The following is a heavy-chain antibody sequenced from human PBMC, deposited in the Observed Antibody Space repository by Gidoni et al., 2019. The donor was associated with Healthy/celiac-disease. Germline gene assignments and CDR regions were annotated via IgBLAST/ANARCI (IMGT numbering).Heavy chain of an antibody. D-gene: IGHD2-21*02. Sequence: QVQVVESGGGLVKPGGALRLTGAGAGFNISDYYMLWIRQAPGKGLEWVSYISSSSSYTNYADSVKGRFTISRDNAKNSLYLQMNSLRAEDTAVYYCARVVVVTANWFDPWGQGTLVTVSS. V-gene: IGHV3-11*06. CDR3: ARVVVVTANWFDP. CDR2: ISSSSSYT. CDR1: GFNISDYY. J-gene: IGHJ5*02.